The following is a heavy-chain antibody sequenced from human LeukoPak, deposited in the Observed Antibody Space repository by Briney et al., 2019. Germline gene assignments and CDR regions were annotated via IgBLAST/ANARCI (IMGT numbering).Heavy chain of an antibody. CDR1: GVTFDDYG. CDR3: TTYASYDY. Sequence: GGSLRLSCAASGVTFDDYGMSWVRQAPGKGLEWVGRIKSKTEGGTTDYAAPVKGRFTISRDDSKNTLYLQMNSLKTEDTAVYYCTTYASYDYWGQGTLVTVSS. J-gene: IGHJ4*02. CDR2: IKSKTEGGTT. V-gene: IGHV3-15*01. D-gene: IGHD2-2*01.